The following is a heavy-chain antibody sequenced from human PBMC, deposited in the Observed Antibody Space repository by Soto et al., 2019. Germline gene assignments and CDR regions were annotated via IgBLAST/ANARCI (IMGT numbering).Heavy chain of an antibody. CDR3: ARGYDFWSGQGGEY. V-gene: IGHV3-48*01. D-gene: IGHD3-3*01. CDR1: GFTFSSYS. CDR2: ISSSSSTI. Sequence: EVQLVESGGGLVQPGGSLRLSCAASGFTFSSYSMNWVRQAPGKGLEWVSYISSSSSTIYYADSVKGRFTISRDNAKNSLYLQMNSLRAEDTAVYYWARGYDFWSGQGGEYWGQGTLVAVSS. J-gene: IGHJ4*02.